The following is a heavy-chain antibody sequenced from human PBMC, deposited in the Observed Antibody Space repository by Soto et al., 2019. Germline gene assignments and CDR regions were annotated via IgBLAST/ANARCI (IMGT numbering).Heavy chain of an antibody. CDR1: GGSISSSSYY. D-gene: IGHD6-19*01. CDR3: ARDGGRGGSGWYVGPNWFDP. V-gene: IGHV4-39*02. Sequence: QLQLQESGPGLVKPSETLSLTCTVSGGSISSSSYYWGWIRQPPGKGLEWIGSIYYSGSTYYNPSLKSRVTISVDTSKNQFSLKLSSVTAADTAVYYCARDGGRGGSGWYVGPNWFDPWGQGTLVTVSS. CDR2: IYYSGST. J-gene: IGHJ5*02.